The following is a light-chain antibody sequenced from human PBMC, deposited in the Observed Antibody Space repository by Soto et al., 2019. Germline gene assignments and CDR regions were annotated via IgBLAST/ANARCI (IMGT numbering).Light chain of an antibody. J-gene: IGKJ2*01. V-gene: IGKV1-39*01. CDR3: QQAYSTPYT. Sequence: HMTQSPSSLSASVGDRVTITCRESQRITTYLYWYQQKPGKAPKLLYSTAATLEGGIPSRFSGSVARTDFTLPISTLPPEEFATYLCQQAYSTPYTFDQGTKVEIK. CDR2: TAA. CDR1: QRITTY.